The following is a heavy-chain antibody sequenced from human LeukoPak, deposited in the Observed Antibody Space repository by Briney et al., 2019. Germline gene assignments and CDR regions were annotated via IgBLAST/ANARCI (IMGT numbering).Heavy chain of an antibody. Sequence: ASVKVSCKPSVYTFTGYYMHWVRQAPGQGLEWMGWINPNSGGTNYAQKFQGRVTMTRDTSISTAYMELSRLRSDDTAVYYCARPNYDFWSGYPNWFDPWGQGTLVTVSS. J-gene: IGHJ5*02. CDR1: VYTFTGYY. CDR3: ARPNYDFWSGYPNWFDP. D-gene: IGHD3-3*01. CDR2: INPNSGGT. V-gene: IGHV1-2*02.